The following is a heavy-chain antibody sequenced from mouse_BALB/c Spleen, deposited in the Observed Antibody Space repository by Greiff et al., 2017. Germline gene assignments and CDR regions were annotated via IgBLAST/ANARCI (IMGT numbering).Heavy chain of an antibody. D-gene: IGHD1-1*01. CDR2: ISSGSSTI. V-gene: IGHV5-17*02. Sequence: EVQGVESGGGLVQPGGSRKLSCAASGFTFSSFGMHWVRQAPEKGLEWVAYISSGSSTIYYADTVKGRFTISRDNPKNTLFLQMTSLRSEDTAMYYCARGTTGMDYWGQGTSVTVSS. CDR1: GFTFSSFG. CDR3: ARGTTGMDY. J-gene: IGHJ4*01.